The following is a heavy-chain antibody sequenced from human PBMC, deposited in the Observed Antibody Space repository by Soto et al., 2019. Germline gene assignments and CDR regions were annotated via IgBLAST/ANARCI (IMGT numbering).Heavy chain of an antibody. CDR2: IYYSGST. CDR1: GGSVSSGTYY. D-gene: IGHD3-22*01. J-gene: IGHJ6*02. Sequence: QVQLQESGPGLVKPSETLSLTCTVSGGSVSSGTYYWSWIRQPPGKGLEWIGNIYYSGSTNYNPSLKRGVTISVDTSKNQFSLQMRSVTAADTAVYYCARDVATFYYDSSGYYLYYYYGMDLWGQGTTVTVSS. V-gene: IGHV4-61*01. CDR3: ARDVATFYYDSSGYYLYYYYGMDL.